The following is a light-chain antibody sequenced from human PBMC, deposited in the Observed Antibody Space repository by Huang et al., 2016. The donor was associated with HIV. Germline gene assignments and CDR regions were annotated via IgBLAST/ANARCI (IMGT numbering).Light chain of an antibody. V-gene: IGKV3-11*01. CDR2: DAS. CDR3: QQHRNWPIT. Sequence: EIVLTQSPATLSLSPGERATLSCRASQSVSSYLAWFQQKPGQAPRLLIYDASNRATGTPARFRGSGSGTDFTLTISSLEAEDCAVYYCQQHRNWPITFGQGTRLEIK. CDR1: QSVSSY. J-gene: IGKJ5*01.